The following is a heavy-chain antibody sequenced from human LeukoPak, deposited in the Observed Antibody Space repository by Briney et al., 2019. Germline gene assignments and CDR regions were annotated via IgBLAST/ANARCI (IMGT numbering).Heavy chain of an antibody. V-gene: IGHV3-21*05. CDR2: ISSSSSYI. CDR3: ARGSRKATAVYDY. J-gene: IGHJ4*02. Sequence: GGSLRLSCAASGFTFSSYSMNWVRQAPGKGLEWVSYISSSSSYIYYADSVKGRFTISRDNAKNSLYLQMNSLRAEDTAVYYCARGSRKATAVYDYWGQGTLVTVSS. CDR1: GFTFSSYS. D-gene: IGHD5-24*01.